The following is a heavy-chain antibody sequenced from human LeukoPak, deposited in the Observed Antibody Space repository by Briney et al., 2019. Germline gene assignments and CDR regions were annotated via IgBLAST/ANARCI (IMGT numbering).Heavy chain of an antibody. CDR1: IGSFSGYY. Sequence: SETLSLTCAVYIGSFSGYYWSWIRQPPGKGLEWIGEVDHGGSTNYNPSLKSRAAISVDTSKNQFSLRVSSVTAADTAVYYCARRPRNSGSYDGPSGLDYWGQGNLVTVSS. CDR3: ARRPRNSGSYDGPSGLDY. J-gene: IGHJ4*02. CDR2: VDHGGST. V-gene: IGHV4-34*01. D-gene: IGHD1-26*01.